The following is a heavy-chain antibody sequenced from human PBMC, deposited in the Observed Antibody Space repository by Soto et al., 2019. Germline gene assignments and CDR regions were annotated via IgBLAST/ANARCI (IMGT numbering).Heavy chain of an antibody. CDR2: ISSSCTGI. CDR1: GFTFSDYY. J-gene: IGHJ3*02. D-gene: IGHD2-15*01. V-gene: IGHV3-11*01. Sequence: QVQLVESGGGLVKPGGSLRLSCAASGFTFSDYYMTWIRQAPGKGLEWVSYISSSCTGIYYPDSVKGRFTISRDNAKNSLYLQMSSLRAEDTAVYYCARAYSDAFDICGQGTMVTVSS. CDR3: ARAYSDAFDI.